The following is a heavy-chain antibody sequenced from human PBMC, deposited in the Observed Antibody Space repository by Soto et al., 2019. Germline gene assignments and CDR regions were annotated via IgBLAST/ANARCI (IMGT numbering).Heavy chain of an antibody. V-gene: IGHV3-21*01. D-gene: IGHD6-6*01. CDR1: GFTFSSYS. CDR3: SRDLGDSSSPPGVDY. J-gene: IGHJ4*02. Sequence: EVQLVESGGGLVKPGGSLRLSCAASGFTFSSYSMNWVRQAPGKGLEWVSSISSSSSYIYYADYVKGRFTISRDNAKNSLYLQMNSLRAEDTAVYCCSRDLGDSSSPPGVDYWGQGTLVTVSS. CDR2: ISSSSSYI.